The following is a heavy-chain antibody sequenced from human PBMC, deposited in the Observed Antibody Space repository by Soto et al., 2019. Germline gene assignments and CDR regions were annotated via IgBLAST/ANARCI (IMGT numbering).Heavy chain of an antibody. CDR1: GFNFSSYA. CDR3: AKTRIAARYYYYYGMDV. D-gene: IGHD6-6*01. CDR2: ISGSGGST. Sequence: GGSLRLSCAASGFNFSSYAMSWVRQAPGKGLEWVSAISGSGGSTYYADSVKGRFTISRDNSKNTLYLQMNSLRAEDTAVYYCAKTRIAARYYYYYGMDVWGQGTTVTVSS. J-gene: IGHJ6*02. V-gene: IGHV3-23*01.